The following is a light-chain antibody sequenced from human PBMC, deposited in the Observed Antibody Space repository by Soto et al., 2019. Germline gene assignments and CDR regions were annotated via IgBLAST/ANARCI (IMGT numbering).Light chain of an antibody. V-gene: IGKV3-20*01. Sequence: EIVLTQSPGTLSLSPGERATLSCRASQSVSSSYLAWYQQKPGQAPRLLIYGASSRATGIPDRFSGSGSGTACTLTIIRLEPEDFAVYYFQQYGSSPLTLGGGTKVEIK. CDR2: GAS. CDR1: QSVSSSY. J-gene: IGKJ4*01. CDR3: QQYGSSPLT.